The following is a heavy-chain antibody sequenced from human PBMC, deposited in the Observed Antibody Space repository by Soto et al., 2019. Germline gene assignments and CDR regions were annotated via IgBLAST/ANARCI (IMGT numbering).Heavy chain of an antibody. J-gene: IGHJ6*03. CDR2: IGSSGNSI. V-gene: IGHV3-48*01. Sequence: EVQLVESGGGLVQPGGSLRLSCAASGFTFSSYSMNWVRQAPGKGLEWVSYIGSSGNSIYYADSVKGRFTIPRANAKNSLYLHMNSLRAEDTAVYYCARGTSCNTGSCSIFYYYCMDVWGKGTTVTVSS. D-gene: IGHD1-26*01. CDR1: GFTFSSYS. CDR3: ARGTSCNTGSCSIFYYYCMDV.